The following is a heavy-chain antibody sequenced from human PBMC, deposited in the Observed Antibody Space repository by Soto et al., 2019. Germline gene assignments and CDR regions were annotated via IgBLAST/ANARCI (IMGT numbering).Heavy chain of an antibody. CDR3: ASLNTLTTNH. J-gene: IGHJ4*02. D-gene: IGHD4-17*01. CDR1: GCTVSQNH. Sequence: EVQLVESGGGLIQPGGSLRLSCAASGCTVSQNHMSWVRQAPGKGLEWVSIIYSGGSTYYADSVQGRFTISRDNSKNTLFLQMDSLRAEDTAVYYCASLNTLTTNHWGQGTLVTVSS. V-gene: IGHV3-53*01. CDR2: IYSGGST.